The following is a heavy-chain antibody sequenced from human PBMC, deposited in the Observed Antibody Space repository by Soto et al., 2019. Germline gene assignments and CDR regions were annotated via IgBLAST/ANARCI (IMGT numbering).Heavy chain of an antibody. CDR2: ISYDGSNK. CDR1: GFTFSSYA. CDR3: ARGGEQWLPPDY. Sequence: QVQLVESGGGVVQPGRSLRLSCAASGFTFSSYAMHWVRQAPGKGLEWVAVISYDGSNKYYADSVKGRFTISRDNSKNTLYLQMNSPRAEDTAVYYCARGGEQWLPPDYWGQGTLVTVSS. J-gene: IGHJ4*02. V-gene: IGHV3-30-3*01. D-gene: IGHD6-19*01.